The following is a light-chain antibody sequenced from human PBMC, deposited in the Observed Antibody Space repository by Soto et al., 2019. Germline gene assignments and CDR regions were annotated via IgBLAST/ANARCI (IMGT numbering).Light chain of an antibody. J-gene: IGKJ1*01. V-gene: IGKV1-5*01. CDR2: DAS. Sequence: TQSPATLSASLGDIVTITCRASQRFDRWLAWYQQKPGQAPKLLISDASTLESGVPSRFSGSGSVTEFTLTITSLQPDDFATYYCQQYKDYTYTFGQGTKVDIK. CDR3: QQYKDYTYT. CDR1: QRFDRW.